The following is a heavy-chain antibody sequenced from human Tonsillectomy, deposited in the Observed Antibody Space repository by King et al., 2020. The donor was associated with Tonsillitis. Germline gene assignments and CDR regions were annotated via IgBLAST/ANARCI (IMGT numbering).Heavy chain of an antibody. D-gene: IGHD2-15*01. V-gene: IGHV3-23*04. Sequence: VQLVESGGGLVQPGGPLRLSCAASGFTFRSYALSWVRQSPGKGLQWVSAIRGSGYKTYYIDSVKGRFTISRDNSKNTVSQQMNSLRAEDTGVYYCVREMLTGSCADYWGQGTLVTVSS. J-gene: IGHJ4*02. CDR1: GFTFRSYA. CDR2: IRGSGYKT. CDR3: VREMLTGSCADY.